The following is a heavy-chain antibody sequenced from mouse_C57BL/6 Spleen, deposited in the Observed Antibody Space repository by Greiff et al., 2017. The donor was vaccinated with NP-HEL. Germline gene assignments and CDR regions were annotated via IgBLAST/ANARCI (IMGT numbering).Heavy chain of an antibody. V-gene: IGHV1-15*01. J-gene: IGHJ3*01. Sequence: VQLQQSGAELVRPGASVTLSCKASGYTFTDYEMHWVKQTPVHGLEWIGAIDPETGGTAYNQKFKGKAILTADKSSSTAYMELRSLTSEDSAVYYCTRIWGFAYWGQGTLVTVSA. CDR2: IDPETGGT. CDR1: GYTFTDYE. CDR3: TRIWGFAY. D-gene: IGHD4-1*01.